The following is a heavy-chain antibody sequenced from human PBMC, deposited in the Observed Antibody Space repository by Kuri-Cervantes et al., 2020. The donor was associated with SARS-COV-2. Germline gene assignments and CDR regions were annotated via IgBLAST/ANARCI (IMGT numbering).Heavy chain of an antibody. Sequence: SLKISCEASGFTFTSFAMHWGRQAPGKGLEWVSVIWYDGSNKYYADSVKCRFTISRDNSRKTLYLQMDSLRAEDTAVYYCARDPTHIASAGTGDYWGQGTLVTVSS. CDR3: ARDPTHIASAGTGDY. CDR1: GFTFTSFA. J-gene: IGHJ4*02. D-gene: IGHD6-13*01. CDR2: IWYDGSNK. V-gene: IGHV3-33*01.